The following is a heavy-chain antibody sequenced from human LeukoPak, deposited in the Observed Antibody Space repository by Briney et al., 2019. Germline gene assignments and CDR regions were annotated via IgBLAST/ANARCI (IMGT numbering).Heavy chain of an antibody. CDR2: IIPILGIA. V-gene: IGHV1-69*04. CDR1: GGTFSSYA. Sequence: GASVKVSCKASGGTFSSYAISWVRQAPGQGLEWMGRIIPILGIANYAQKFQGRVTITADKSTSTAYMELSSLRSEDTAVYYCARDILPLGYCSGGSCPLDYWGQGTLVTVSS. D-gene: IGHD2-15*01. J-gene: IGHJ4*02. CDR3: ARDILPLGYCSGGSCPLDY.